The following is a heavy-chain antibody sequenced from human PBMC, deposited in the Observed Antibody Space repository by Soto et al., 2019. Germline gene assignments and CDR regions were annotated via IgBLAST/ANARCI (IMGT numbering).Heavy chain of an antibody. CDR3: ARDKGEDYDFWSGYPNTNWFDP. Sequence: GGSLRLSCAVSGFSVSDSSVSWVRQAPGKGLEWVAFISSGATARYYAASVRGRITISGDNAKNSLYLQMNSLRAEDTAVYYCARDKGEDYDFWSGYPNTNWFDPWGQGTLVTSPQ. D-gene: IGHD3-3*01. V-gene: IGHV3-48*04. CDR2: ISSGATAR. J-gene: IGHJ5*02. CDR1: GFSVSDSS.